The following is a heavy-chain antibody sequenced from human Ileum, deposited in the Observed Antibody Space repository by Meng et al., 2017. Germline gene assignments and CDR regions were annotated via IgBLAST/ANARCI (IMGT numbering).Heavy chain of an antibody. Sequence: VQLPESGPRLARPSETFSLICTVSGASVTTSHYPWGWIRQPPGKGLEWIGYASTNYNPSLKSRLTISLDTSKNQVSLKLTSVTTADTAVYYCARDHWGSLDYWGQGILVTVSS. D-gene: IGHD7-27*01. CDR1: GASVTTSHYP. J-gene: IGHJ4*02. CDR3: ARDHWGSLDY. CDR2: AST. V-gene: IGHV4-61*01.